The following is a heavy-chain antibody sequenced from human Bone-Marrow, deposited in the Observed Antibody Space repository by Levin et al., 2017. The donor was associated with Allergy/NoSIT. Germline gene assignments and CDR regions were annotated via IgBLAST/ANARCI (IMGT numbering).Heavy chain of an antibody. V-gene: IGHV3-33*01. J-gene: IGHJ3*01. D-gene: IGHD3-22*01. Sequence: GESLKISCVASGFPFSNYGIHWVRQAPGKGLEWVGRIWYDGTKTYYADSVKGRFSISRDNSKNTVYLQMNNLTADDTAVYFCKVYDSGDMQTGAFDFWSQGTRVTVSS. CDR2: IWYDGTKT. CDR1: GFPFSNYG. CDR3: KVYDSGDMQTGAFDF.